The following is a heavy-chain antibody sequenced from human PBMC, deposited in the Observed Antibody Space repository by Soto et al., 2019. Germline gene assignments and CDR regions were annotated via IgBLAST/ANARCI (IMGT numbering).Heavy chain of an antibody. D-gene: IGHD2-21*02. CDR3: ARDHLILPAHDFFYGSNV. Sequence: GGSLRLSCEVSGFTFSMYSMSWVRQSPGKGLEWVAKIPQDGVDGHYADSVKGRCTISRDNGKNSLYLQLNNLRAEDAAVYYCARDHLILPAHDFFYGSNVWGRGATVTVSS. CDR2: IPQDGVDG. CDR1: GFTFSMYS. V-gene: IGHV3-7*03. J-gene: IGHJ6*02.